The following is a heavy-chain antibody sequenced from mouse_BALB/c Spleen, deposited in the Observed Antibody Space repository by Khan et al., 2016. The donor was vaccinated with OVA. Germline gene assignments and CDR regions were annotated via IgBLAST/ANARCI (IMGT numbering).Heavy chain of an antibody. V-gene: IGHV2-2*02. CDR1: GFSLTTYG. J-gene: IGHJ3*01. CDR2: IWSGGST. D-gene: IGHD2-4*01. Sequence: VQLQQSGPGLVQPSQSLSITCTVSGFSLTTYGVHWVRQSPGKGLEWLGVIWSGGSTDYNAALISRLNISKDNSKSQAFFKMNSLQANDTAIYYCARNDDYDEGLAYWGQGTLVTVSA. CDR3: ARNDDYDEGLAY.